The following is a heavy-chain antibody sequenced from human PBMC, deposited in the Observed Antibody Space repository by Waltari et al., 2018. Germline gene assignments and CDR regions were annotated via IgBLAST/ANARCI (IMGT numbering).Heavy chain of an antibody. J-gene: IGHJ4*02. CDR3: ARHIYSSSSFDY. CDR2: IYYSGST. V-gene: IGHV4-39*01. Sequence: QLQLQESGPGLVKPSETLSLTCTVSGGSISSSSYYWGWIRQPPGKGLEWIGSIYYSGSTYYNPSLKSRGTIAVDTSKNQFSLKLSSVTAADTAVYYCARHIYSSSSFDYWGQGTLVTVSS. D-gene: IGHD6-6*01. CDR1: GGSISSSSYY.